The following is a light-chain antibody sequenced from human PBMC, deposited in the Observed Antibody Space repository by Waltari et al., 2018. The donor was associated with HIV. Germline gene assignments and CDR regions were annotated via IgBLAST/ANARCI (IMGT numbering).Light chain of an antibody. J-gene: IGLJ2*01. V-gene: IGLV2-8*01. CDR2: EVT. Sequence: QSALTQPPSASGSPGQSVTISCSGTSRGYVSSYQQHPGKAPKRMIYEVTKRPSGVPDRFSGSKSGNTASLTVSGLQAEDEADYYCSSYAGSNTLVFGGGTKLTVL. CDR3: SSYAGSNTLV. CDR1: SRGY.